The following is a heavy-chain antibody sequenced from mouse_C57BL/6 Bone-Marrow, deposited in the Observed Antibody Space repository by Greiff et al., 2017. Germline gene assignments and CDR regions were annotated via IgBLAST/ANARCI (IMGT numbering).Heavy chain of an antibody. Sequence: EVKLMESGAELVKPGASVKLSCTASGFNIKDYYMHWVKQRTEQGLEWIGRIDPEDGETKYAPKFQGKATITADTSSNTAYLQLSSLTSEDTAVYYCAVWLRRAYYAMDYWGQGTSVTVSS. D-gene: IGHD2-2*01. CDR3: AVWLRRAYYAMDY. J-gene: IGHJ4*01. V-gene: IGHV14-2*01. CDR2: IDPEDGET. CDR1: GFNIKDYY.